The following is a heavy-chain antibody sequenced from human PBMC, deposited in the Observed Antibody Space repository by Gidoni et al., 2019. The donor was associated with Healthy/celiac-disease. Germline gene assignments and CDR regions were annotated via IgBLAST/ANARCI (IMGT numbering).Heavy chain of an antibody. V-gene: IGHV3-23*01. D-gene: IGHD3-10*01. CDR1: GFTFSSYA. CDR2: ISGGGGST. J-gene: IGHJ6*02. CDR3: AKSSSYYGSGSPV. Sequence: EVQLLQSGGGLLQPGGSLRLSCAASGFTFSSYAMRWVRQAPGKGLEWVSAISGGGGSTYYADSVKGRFTISRDNSKNTLYLQMNSLRAEDTAVYYCAKSSSYYGSGSPVWGQGTTVTVSS.